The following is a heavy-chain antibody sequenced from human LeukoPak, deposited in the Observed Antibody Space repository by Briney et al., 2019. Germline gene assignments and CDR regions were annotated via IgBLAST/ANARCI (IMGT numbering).Heavy chain of an antibody. CDR2: TYYRSKWYT. D-gene: IGHD1-1*01. CDR3: ARSTGPIDY. V-gene: IGHV6-1*01. J-gene: IGHJ4*02. Sequence: PSQTLSLTCAISGYRLSSNSAEWNWIRQSPSRCLEWLGRTYYRSKWYTYYAASVKSRIAINRDTSKNQFSLQLNSVTPEDTAVYYCARSTGPIDYWGQGTLVTVSS. CDR1: GYRLSSNSAE.